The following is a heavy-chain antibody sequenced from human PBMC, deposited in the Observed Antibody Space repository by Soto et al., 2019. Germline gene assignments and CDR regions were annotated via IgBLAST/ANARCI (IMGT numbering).Heavy chain of an antibody. D-gene: IGHD6-19*01. Sequence: PGGSLRLSCAGSGVTFRGYAVHWIRRAPGKGLEWISYISGGGSTTYHADSVRGRFTISRDNAKNSLFLQMNSLRAEDTAVYYCAREVRTSGWFRRLDSWGQGILVTVSS. V-gene: IGHV3-11*01. CDR3: AREVRTSGWFRRLDS. CDR1: GVTFRGYA. CDR2: ISGGGSTT. J-gene: IGHJ4*02.